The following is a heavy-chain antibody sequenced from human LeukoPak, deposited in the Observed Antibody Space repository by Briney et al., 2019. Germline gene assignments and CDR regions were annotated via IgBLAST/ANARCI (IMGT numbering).Heavy chain of an antibody. Sequence: ASVKVSCKASGYTFTNYDINWVRQATGQGLEWMGWMNPNSGNTGCAQKFQGRVTINRNTSISTAYKELSSLRSEDTAVYYCARCATPRIACYDFWGQGTLVTVSS. J-gene: IGHJ1*01. D-gene: IGHD2-2*01. CDR1: GYTFTNYD. CDR3: ARCATPRIACYDF. CDR2: MNPNSGNT. V-gene: IGHV1-8*02.